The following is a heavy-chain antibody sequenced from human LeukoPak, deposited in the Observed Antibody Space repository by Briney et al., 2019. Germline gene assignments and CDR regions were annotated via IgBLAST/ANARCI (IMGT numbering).Heavy chain of an antibody. D-gene: IGHD3-16*01. V-gene: IGHV1-69*06. CDR3: ARDYGSQIRFDP. CDR1: GGTFSSYA. J-gene: IGHJ5*02. CDR2: IIPIFGTA. Sequence: SVKVSCKASGGTFSSYAISWVRQAPGQGLEWMGGIIPIFGTANYAQKFQGRVTITADKSTSTAYMELSSLRSEDTAVYYCARDYGSQIRFDPWGQGTLATVSS.